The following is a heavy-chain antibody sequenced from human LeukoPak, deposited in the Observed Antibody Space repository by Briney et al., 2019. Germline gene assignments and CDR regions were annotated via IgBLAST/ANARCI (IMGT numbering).Heavy chain of an antibody. J-gene: IGHJ4*02. CDR3: ARGPKYIATTAGPNSFDY. V-gene: IGHV3-21*01. CDR1: GFTFSTYS. Sequence: GGSLRLSCAASGFTFSTYSMNWVRQAPGKGLEWVSSISSGSTYKYYADLVKGRFTISRDNAKNSLYLQMSSLRAEDTAVYYCARGPKYIATTAGPNSFDYWGQGTLVTVSS. CDR2: ISSGSTYK. D-gene: IGHD6-13*01.